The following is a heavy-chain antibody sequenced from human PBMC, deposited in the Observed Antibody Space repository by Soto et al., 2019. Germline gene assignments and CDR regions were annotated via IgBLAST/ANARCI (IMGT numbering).Heavy chain of an antibody. V-gene: IGHV4-61*08. J-gene: IGHJ4*02. D-gene: IGHD3-10*01. Sequence: SETLSLTCAVSGGSISSGGYSWSWIRQPPGKGLEWIGEINHSGSTNYNPSLKSRVTISVDTSKNQFSLKLSSVTAADTAVYYCAREFHYYGSGSYLYWGQGTLVTVSS. CDR3: AREFHYYGSGSYLY. CDR2: INHSGST. CDR1: GGSISSGGYS.